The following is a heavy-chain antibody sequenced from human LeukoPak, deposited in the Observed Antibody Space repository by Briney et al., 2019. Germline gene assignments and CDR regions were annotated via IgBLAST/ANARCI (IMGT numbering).Heavy chain of an antibody. CDR1: GYTFTSYG. Sequence: ASVKVSCKASGYTFTSYGISWVRQAPGQGLEWMGWISAYNGNTNYAQKLQGRVTMTTDTSTSTAYMELRSLRFDDTAVYYCARDLGYCSGGSCYADFDYWGQGTLVTVSS. V-gene: IGHV1-18*01. CDR3: ARDLGYCSGGSCYADFDY. CDR2: ISAYNGNT. J-gene: IGHJ4*02. D-gene: IGHD2-15*01.